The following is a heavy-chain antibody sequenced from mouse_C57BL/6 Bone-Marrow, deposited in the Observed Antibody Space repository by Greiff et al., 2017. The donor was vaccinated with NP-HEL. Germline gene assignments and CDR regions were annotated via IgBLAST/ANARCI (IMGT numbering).Heavy chain of an antibody. J-gene: IGHJ4*01. CDR3: AREEDWGSMDY. V-gene: IGHV3-6*01. D-gene: IGHD4-1*01. CDR2: ISYDGSN. CDR1: GYSITSGYY. Sequence: EVQRVESGPGLVKPSQSLSLTCSVTGYSITSGYYWNWIRQFPGNKLEWMGYISYDGSNNYNPSLKNRISITRDTSKNQFFLKLNSVTTEDTATYDCAREEDWGSMDYWGQGTSVTVSS.